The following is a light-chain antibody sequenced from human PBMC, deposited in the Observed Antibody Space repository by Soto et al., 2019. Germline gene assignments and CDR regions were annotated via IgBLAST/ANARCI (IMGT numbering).Light chain of an antibody. CDR3: QQYKSWPPIT. J-gene: IGKJ5*01. V-gene: IGKV3-15*01. CDR1: QSLNTD. CDR2: GAS. Sequence: EILMTQSPDSLSVSPGERATLSCRASQSLNTDLAWYQQKPGQAPRLLLYGASTRATGISTRFSGGGSGTEFTLTISGLQSEDSAVYYCQQYKSWPPITFGQGTRLEIK.